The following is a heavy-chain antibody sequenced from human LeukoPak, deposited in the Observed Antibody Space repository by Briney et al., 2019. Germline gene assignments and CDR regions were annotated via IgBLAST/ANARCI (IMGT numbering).Heavy chain of an antibody. J-gene: IGHJ4*02. CDR3: AGQVLLWFGELTPYYFDY. V-gene: IGHV3-30*02. Sequence: PGGSLRLSCAASGFTFSSYGMHWVRQAPGKGLEWVAFIRYDGSNKYYADSVKGRFTISRGNSKNTLYLQMNRLRAEDTAVYYCAGQVLLWFGELTPYYFDYWGQGTLVTVSS. CDR1: GFTFSSYG. D-gene: IGHD3-10*01. CDR2: IRYDGSNK.